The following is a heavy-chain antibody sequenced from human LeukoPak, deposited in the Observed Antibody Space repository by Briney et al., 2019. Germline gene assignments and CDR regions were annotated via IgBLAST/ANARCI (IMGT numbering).Heavy chain of an antibody. CDR2: ISGHDGST. D-gene: IGHD2-2*01. CDR1: GFTFNTNT. Sequence: GGSLRVSCAASGFTFNTNTMNWSRQAPGKGLEWVSAISGHDGSTFYADSVKGRFPISRDNSENTLYLQMNSLRAGDTAVYYCAKDGPSSPSNFYYYYTMDVWGKGTAVTVSS. V-gene: IGHV3-23*01. J-gene: IGHJ6*03. CDR3: AKDGPSSPSNFYYYYTMDV.